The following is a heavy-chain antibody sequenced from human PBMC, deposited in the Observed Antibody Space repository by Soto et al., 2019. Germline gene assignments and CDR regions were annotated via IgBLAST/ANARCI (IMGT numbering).Heavy chain of an antibody. Sequence: PSETLSLTCTFSGASISSYYWSWIRQPPGKGLEWIGYIYYSGDTNYNPSLRGRVSISIATSKNKFSLKLSSVTAADTAVYYCASWGDIVVVPAAMGYYYYGMDVWGQGTTVT. CDR3: ASWGDIVVVPAAMGYYYYGMDV. J-gene: IGHJ6*02. CDR1: GASISSYY. V-gene: IGHV4-59*12. CDR2: IYYSGDT. D-gene: IGHD2-2*01.